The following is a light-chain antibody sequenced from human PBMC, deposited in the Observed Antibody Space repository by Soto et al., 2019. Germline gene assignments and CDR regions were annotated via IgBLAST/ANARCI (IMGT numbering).Light chain of an antibody. V-gene: IGKV3-15*01. CDR1: QSVSSY. CDR3: QQYSTWPPLYI. CDR2: DAS. Sequence: EIVMTQSPATLSVSPGERATLSCRASQSVSSYLAWYQQKPGLPPRLLIYDASTRATGIPDRFSGSGSGTDFTLTISSVQSATFAVYYCQQYSTWPPLYIFGRGTKLEIK. J-gene: IGKJ2*01.